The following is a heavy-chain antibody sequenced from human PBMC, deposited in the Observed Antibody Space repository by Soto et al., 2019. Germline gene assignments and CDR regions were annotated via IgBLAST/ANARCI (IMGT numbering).Heavy chain of an antibody. CDR2: ISSSSSII. V-gene: IGHV3-48*02. D-gene: IGHD3-16*01. J-gene: IGHJ4*02. CDR1: GFTFSTFP. CDR3: AREWGRQSFYY. Sequence: EVQLVESGGGLVQSGGSLRLSCVVSGFTFSTFPMYWVRQAPGKGLEWVSYISSSSSIIYYADSVKGRFTISRDNAENSLFLQMSSLRDEDTAVYYCAREWGRQSFYYWGQGTLVTVSS.